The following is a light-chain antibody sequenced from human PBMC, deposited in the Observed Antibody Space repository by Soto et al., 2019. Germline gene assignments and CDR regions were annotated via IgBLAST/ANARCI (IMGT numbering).Light chain of an antibody. J-gene: IGLJ3*02. Sequence: QLVLTQPASVSGSPGQSITISCTGTSSDVGGYNYVSWYQQHPGKAPELMIFEVSHRPSGVSNRFSGSKSGNTASLTISGLQAEDEADYYCSSYTTSSTWVLGGGTKLTVL. CDR1: SSDVGGYNY. CDR2: EVS. CDR3: SSYTTSSTWV. V-gene: IGLV2-14*01.